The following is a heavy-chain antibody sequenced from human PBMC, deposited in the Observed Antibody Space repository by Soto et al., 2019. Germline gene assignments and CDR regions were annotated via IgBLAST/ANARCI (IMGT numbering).Heavy chain of an antibody. D-gene: IGHD3-3*01. J-gene: IGHJ6*02. V-gene: IGHV1-18*01. CDR2: ISAYNGNT. CDR3: ARDTRVFGVVTYYYYYYGMDV. Sequence: ASVKVSCKASGYTFTSYGISWVRQAPGQGLEWMGWISAYNGNTNYAQKLQGRVTMTTDTSTSTAYMELRSLRSDDTAVYYCARDTRVFGVVTYYYYYYGMDVWGQGTTVTVSS. CDR1: GYTFTSYG.